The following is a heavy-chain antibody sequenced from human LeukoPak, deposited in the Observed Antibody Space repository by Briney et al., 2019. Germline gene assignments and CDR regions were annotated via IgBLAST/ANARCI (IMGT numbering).Heavy chain of an antibody. CDR1: GGSITSNSYY. CDR2: ITYSGST. V-gene: IGHV4-39*01. CDR3: ATTSGDLPPGWFDP. J-gene: IGHJ5*02. Sequence: SETLSLTCTVSGGSITSNSYYWGWLRQPPGKGLEWIGSITYSGSTYYNPSLKRRVTISIDTSKNQFSLKLSSVTAADTAVYYCATTSGDLPPGWFDPWGQGTLVTVSS. D-gene: IGHD3-16*01.